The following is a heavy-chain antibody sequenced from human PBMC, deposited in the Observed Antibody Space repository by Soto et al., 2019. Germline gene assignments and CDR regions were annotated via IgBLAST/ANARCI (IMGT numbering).Heavy chain of an antibody. CDR2: IYPGDSDT. CDR1: GYSFTSYW. D-gene: IGHD3-3*01. CDR3: ARLALSGYYTTYYYYYMDV. Sequence: PGESLKISCKGSGYSFTSYWIGWVRQMPGKGLEWMGIIYPGDSDTRYSPSFQGQVTISADKSISTAYLQWSSLKASDTAMYYCARLALSGYYTTYYYYYMDVWGKGTTVTGSS. V-gene: IGHV5-51*01. J-gene: IGHJ6*03.